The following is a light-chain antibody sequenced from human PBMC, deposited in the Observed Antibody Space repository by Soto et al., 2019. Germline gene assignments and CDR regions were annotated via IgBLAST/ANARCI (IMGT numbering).Light chain of an antibody. CDR2: EVN. CDR3: SSYTGSSYV. Sequence: QSALTPPPSASGSPGQSVAISCTGTGSDVGDYNYVSWYQQHPGKAPKLMIYEVNKRPSGVPDRFSGSKSGNTASLTVSGLQAEDEANYYCSSYTGSSYVFGTGTKVTVL. CDR1: GSDVGDYNY. J-gene: IGLJ1*01. V-gene: IGLV2-8*01.